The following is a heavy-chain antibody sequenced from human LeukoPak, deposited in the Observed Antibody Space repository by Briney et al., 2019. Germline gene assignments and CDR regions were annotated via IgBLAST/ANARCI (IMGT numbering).Heavy chain of an antibody. J-gene: IGHJ6*03. CDR1: GFTFSSYA. CDR3: AKGGDILTGYYNYYYYYYMDV. Sequence: GGSLRLSCAASGFTFSSYAMSWVRQAPGKGPELVSAISCRGVSTYYADSVRGRFTISRDNSKNTLYLQMNSLRAEETAVYYCAKGGDILTGYYNYYYYYYMDVWGKGTTVTVSS. D-gene: IGHD3-9*01. V-gene: IGHV3-23*01. CDR2: ISCRGVST.